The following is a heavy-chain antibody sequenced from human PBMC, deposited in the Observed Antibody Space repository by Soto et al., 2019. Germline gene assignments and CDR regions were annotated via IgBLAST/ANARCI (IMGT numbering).Heavy chain of an antibody. D-gene: IGHD4-17*01. CDR3: ARDGDYGDYYYYYYGMDV. V-gene: IGHV3-48*02. CDR1: GFTFSSYS. Sequence: GGSLRLSCAASGFTFSSYSMNWVRQAPGKGLEWVSYISSSSSTIYYADSVKGRFTISRDNAKNSLYLQMNSLRDEDTAVYYCARDGDYGDYYYYYYGMDVWGQGTTVTVSS. J-gene: IGHJ6*02. CDR2: ISSSSSTI.